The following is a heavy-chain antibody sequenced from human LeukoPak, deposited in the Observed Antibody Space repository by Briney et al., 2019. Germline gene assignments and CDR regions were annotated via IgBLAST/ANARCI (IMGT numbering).Heavy chain of an antibody. CDR2: ISYDGSNK. V-gene: IGHV3-30*04. J-gene: IGHJ5*02. CDR1: GFTFSSYA. Sequence: GGSLRLSCAASGFTFSSYAMHWVRQAPGKGLEWLAVISYDGSNKYYADSVKGRFTISRDNSKNTLYLQMNSLRAEDTAVYYCARASNWFDPWGQGTLVTVSS. CDR3: ARASNWFDP.